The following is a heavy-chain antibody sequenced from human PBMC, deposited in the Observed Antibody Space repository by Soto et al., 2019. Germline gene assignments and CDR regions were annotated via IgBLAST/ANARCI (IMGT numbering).Heavy chain of an antibody. CDR2: IWNDGSNK. J-gene: IGHJ4*02. D-gene: IGHD3-16*01. Sequence: QVQLVESGGDVVQPGRSLRLSCAASGFTFSVYGMHWVRQAPGKGLEWVAVIWNDGSNKYYGDSVKGRFTISRDNSKSTLFLHMNSLRADDTAVYYCARAVGPFDYWGQGTLVTVSS. V-gene: IGHV3-33*01. CDR3: ARAVGPFDY. CDR1: GFTFSVYG.